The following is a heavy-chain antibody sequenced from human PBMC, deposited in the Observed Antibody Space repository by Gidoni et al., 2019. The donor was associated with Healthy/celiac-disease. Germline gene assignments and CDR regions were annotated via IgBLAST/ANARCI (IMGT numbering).Heavy chain of an antibody. D-gene: IGHD6-19*01. CDR2: IYYSGST. CDR3: ARHRAPQLWLTPFDY. J-gene: IGHJ4*02. V-gene: IGHV4-39*01. CDR1: GGSISSSSYY. Sequence: QLQLQESGPGLVKPSATLSLTCTVSGGSISSSSYYWGWIRQPPGKGLEWIGSIYYSGSTYYNPSLKSRVTISVDTSKNQFSLKLSSVTAADTAVYYCARHRAPQLWLTPFDYWGQGTLVTVSS.